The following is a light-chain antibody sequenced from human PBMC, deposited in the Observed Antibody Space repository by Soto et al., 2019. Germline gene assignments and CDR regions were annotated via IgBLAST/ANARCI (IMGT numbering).Light chain of an antibody. CDR2: RAS. J-gene: IGKJ4*01. V-gene: IGKV1-12*01. CDR1: QGITSW. CDR3: QQTTTFPLT. Sequence: DIQMTQSPSSVSASVGDRVTITCRASQGITSWLAWYQQKPGKAPKLLIYRASNLQSGVPSRFSGSGSGTDLTRTISVLQPADFATYYCQQTTTFPLTFGGANKVEIK.